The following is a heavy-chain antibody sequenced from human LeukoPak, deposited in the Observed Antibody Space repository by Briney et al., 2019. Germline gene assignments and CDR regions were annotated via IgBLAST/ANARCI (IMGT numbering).Heavy chain of an antibody. CDR2: ISGDGTYI. J-gene: IGHJ4*02. CDR3: ARDAKTQDSIQPDY. Sequence: PGGSLRLSCAASGFTFSSYTINWVRQTPGRGLEWVSSISGDGTYIYYADSVKGRFTISRDNAKNSLYLQMNNLRVEDTAVYYSARDAKTQDSIQPDYWGQGTLVTVSS. CDR1: GFTFSSYT. V-gene: IGHV3-21*01. D-gene: IGHD2-15*01.